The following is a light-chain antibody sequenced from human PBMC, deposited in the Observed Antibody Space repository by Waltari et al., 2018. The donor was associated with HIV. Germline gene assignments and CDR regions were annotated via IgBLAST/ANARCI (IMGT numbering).Light chain of an antibody. CDR2: DNN. Sequence: QSVLTQPPSVSAAAGQKVTISCSGYSSNIGNNSVSWYQQLPGTAPKPLIYDNNKRPAGIPDRFSGSKSGTSATLGITGLQTGDEADYYCGTWDSSLSAYVFGTVTKVTVL. CDR1: SSNIGNNS. V-gene: IGLV1-51*01. CDR3: GTWDSSLSAYV. J-gene: IGLJ1*01.